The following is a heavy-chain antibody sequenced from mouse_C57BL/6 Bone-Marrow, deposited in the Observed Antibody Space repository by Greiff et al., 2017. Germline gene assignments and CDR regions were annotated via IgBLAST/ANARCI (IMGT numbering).Heavy chain of an antibody. CDR1: GYTFTSYW. V-gene: IGHV1-50*01. D-gene: IGHD2-4*01. CDR3: ARGYDYDYYAMDY. Sequence: QVQLQQPGAELVKPGASVKLSCKASGYTFTSYWMQWVKQRPGQGLEWIGEIDPSAGYTNYNQKFKGKATLTVDTSSSTAYMQLSSLTSEDSAVYYCARGYDYDYYAMDYWGQGTSVTVSS. CDR2: IDPSAGYT. J-gene: IGHJ4*01.